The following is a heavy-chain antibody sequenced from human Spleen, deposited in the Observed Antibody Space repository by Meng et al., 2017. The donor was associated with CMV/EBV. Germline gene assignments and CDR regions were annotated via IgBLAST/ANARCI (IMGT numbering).Heavy chain of an antibody. Sequence: GGSLRLSCAVSRFTFSDYLMNWVRQVPGKGLEWVSSISSGNTIFIADSVRGRFTFSRYNAKNSPYLRMNSLRAEDTAVYYCARVPEGSGWSYYYYGMDVWGQGTTVTVSS. CDR1: RFTFSDYL. J-gene: IGHJ6*02. V-gene: IGHV3-69-1*02. CDR2: ISSGNTI. D-gene: IGHD6-19*01. CDR3: ARVPEGSGWSYYYYGMDV.